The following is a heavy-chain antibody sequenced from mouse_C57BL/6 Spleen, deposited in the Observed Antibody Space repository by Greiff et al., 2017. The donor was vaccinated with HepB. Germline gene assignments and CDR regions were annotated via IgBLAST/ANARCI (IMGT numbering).Heavy chain of an antibody. J-gene: IGHJ2*01. CDR1: GFTFSSYG. Sequence: EVQVVESGGDLVKPGGSLKLSCAASGFTFSSYGMSWVRQTPDKRLEWVATISSGGSYTYYPDSVKGRFTISRDNAKNTLYLQMSSLKSEDTAMYYCARHVDYGSSYFDYWGQCTTLTVSS. CDR3: ARHVDYGSSYFDY. V-gene: IGHV5-6*01. CDR2: ISSGGSYT. D-gene: IGHD1-1*01.